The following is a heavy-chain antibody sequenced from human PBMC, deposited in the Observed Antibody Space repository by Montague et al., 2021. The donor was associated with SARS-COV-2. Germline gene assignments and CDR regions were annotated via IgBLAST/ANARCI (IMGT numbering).Heavy chain of an antibody. V-gene: IGHV4-4*02. Sequence: SETLSLTCRVSGDSISTSTWWTWVRQTPGKGLGWIGEIFHSGTINYNPSLKSRVSISVDKSNNQFSLRLSSLIAADTAVYYCATLSRRTAAGTRDYFGLDVWGQGTTVVGSS. CDR1: GDSISTSTW. CDR3: ATLSRRTAAGTRDYFGLDV. D-gene: IGHD6-13*01. CDR2: IFHSGTI. J-gene: IGHJ6*01.